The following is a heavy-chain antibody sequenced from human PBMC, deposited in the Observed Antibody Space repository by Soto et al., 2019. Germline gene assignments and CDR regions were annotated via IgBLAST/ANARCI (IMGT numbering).Heavy chain of an antibody. CDR1: GFSFSSFA. D-gene: IGHD1-26*01. V-gene: IGHV3-23*01. CDR3: AKGVELDV. Sequence: PGGSLRLSCEASGFSFSSFAMNWVRQAPGKGLEWVSAIGDSGASTYYADSVKGRFTISRDNSRNKLYLQLNSLRAEDTAVYYCAKGVELDVWGNGTTVTVSS. CDR2: IGDSGAST. J-gene: IGHJ6*04.